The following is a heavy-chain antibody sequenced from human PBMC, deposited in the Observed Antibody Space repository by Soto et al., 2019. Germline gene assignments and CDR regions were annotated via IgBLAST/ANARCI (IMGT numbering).Heavy chain of an antibody. Sequence: GGSLILSCASSGFTFSSYSMSWVRQAPGKGLEWVSAISGSGGSTYYADSVKCRFTISRDNSKNTLYLQMNSLRAEDTAVYYCAKDFVPRRIAEAGTYPDYWGQGTL. V-gene: IGHV3-23*01. D-gene: IGHD6-13*01. CDR3: AKDFVPRRIAEAGTYPDY. CDR2: ISGSGGST. CDR1: GFTFSSYS. J-gene: IGHJ4*02.